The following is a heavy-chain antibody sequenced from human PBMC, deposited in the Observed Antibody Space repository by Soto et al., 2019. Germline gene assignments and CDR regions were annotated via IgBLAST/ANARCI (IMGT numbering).Heavy chain of an antibody. V-gene: IGHV3-23*01. CDR2: ISGSGGST. Sequence: EVQLLESGGGLVQPGGSLRLSGAASGFTFSSYAMSWVRQAPGKGLEWVSAISGSGGSTYYSDSVKGRFTISRDNSKNTLDVQKNNLRAEDTGAYYCATYGVVFEGLYVQYYFDYWGQGNQVTVSS. J-gene: IGHJ4*02. CDR1: GFTFSSYA. CDR3: ATYGVVFEGLYVQYYFDY. D-gene: IGHD1-1*01.